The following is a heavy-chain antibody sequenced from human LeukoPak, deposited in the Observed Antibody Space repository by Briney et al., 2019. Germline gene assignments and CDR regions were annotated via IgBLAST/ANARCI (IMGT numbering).Heavy chain of an antibody. Sequence: ASVKVSCKASGGTFSSYAISWVRQAPGQGLDWMGRIIPIFGTANYAQKLQGRVTITADKSTSTAYMELSSLRSEDTAVYYCAAAYYDFWSAEGDWFDPWGQGTLVTVSS. D-gene: IGHD3-3*01. CDR1: GGTFSSYA. CDR3: AAAYYDFWSAEGDWFDP. CDR2: IIPIFGTA. V-gene: IGHV1-69*06. J-gene: IGHJ5*02.